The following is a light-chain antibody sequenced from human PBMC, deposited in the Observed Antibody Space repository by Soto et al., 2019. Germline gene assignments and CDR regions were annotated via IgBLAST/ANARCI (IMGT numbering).Light chain of an antibody. V-gene: IGLV2-8*01. J-gene: IGLJ3*02. CDR2: EVT. CDR1: SSDVGAYKY. CDR3: TAYVGNDIWV. Sequence: QSALTQPPSASGSPGQSVTISCTGTSSDVGAYKYVSWYQQYPGKAPKLMIYEVTKRPSGVPDRFPGSKSGNTASLTVSGLQAEEEADYYCTAYVGNDIWVFGGGTKVTVL.